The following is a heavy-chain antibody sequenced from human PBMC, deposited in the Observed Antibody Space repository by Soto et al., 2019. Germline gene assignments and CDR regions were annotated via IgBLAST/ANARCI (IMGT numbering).Heavy chain of an antibody. Sequence: KTSETLSLTCSVSGDSISTVDYFWAWVRQPPGQALEYIGYIYKSATTYYNPSFESRVAISLDTSKSQSSLNVTSLTAADTAVYFCARGRYCLTGRCFPNWFDSWGQGTLVTVSS. V-gene: IGHV4-30-4*01. D-gene: IGHD2-15*01. CDR1: GDSISTVDYF. CDR2: IYKSATT. J-gene: IGHJ5*01. CDR3: ARGRYCLTGRCFPNWFDS.